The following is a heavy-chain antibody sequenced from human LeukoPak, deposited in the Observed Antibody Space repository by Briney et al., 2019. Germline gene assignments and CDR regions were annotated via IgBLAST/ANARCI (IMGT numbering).Heavy chain of an antibody. CDR1: GFTFSNYE. J-gene: IGHJ4*02. CDR3: AKYYDILTGYYNVRYFDS. Sequence: PGGSLRLSCAASGFTFSNYEMNWVRQAPGKGLEWVSYISSSGGTIYYADCVKGRFSVSRDNAKNSLFLQMNSLRAEDTAVYYCAKYYDILTGYYNVRYFDSWGQGTLVTVSS. CDR2: ISSSGGTI. V-gene: IGHV3-48*03. D-gene: IGHD3-9*01.